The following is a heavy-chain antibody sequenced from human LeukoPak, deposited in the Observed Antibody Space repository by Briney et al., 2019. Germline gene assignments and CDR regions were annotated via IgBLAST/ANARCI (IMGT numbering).Heavy chain of an antibody. CDR2: LGAYNGNT. V-gene: IGHV1-18*04. D-gene: IGHD3-9*01. J-gene: IGHJ4*02. Sequence: VSVKVSSTPSGYPFTRYGFSSVRRAPGPRVGGLGWLGAYNGNTNYAQKLHGRVTMTTDSHTSRAYMELRSLRSDDTAVYCCARVVRYFDWLLGAMTEWGQGTLVTVSS. CDR1: GYPFTRYG. CDR3: ARVVRYFDWLLGAMTE.